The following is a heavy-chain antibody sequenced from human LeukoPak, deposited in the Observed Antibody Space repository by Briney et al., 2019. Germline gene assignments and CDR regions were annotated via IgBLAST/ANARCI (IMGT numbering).Heavy chain of an antibody. Sequence: GASVKVSCKASGYTFTSYYMHWVRQAPGQGLEWMGIINPSGGSTSYAQKFQGRVTMTRDTSTSTVYMELSSLRSEDTAVYYCALQGSSSGGTRVTTYFDYWGQGTLVTVSS. J-gene: IGHJ4*02. V-gene: IGHV1-46*01. D-gene: IGHD6-6*01. CDR3: ALQGSSSGGTRVTTYFDY. CDR1: GYTFTSYY. CDR2: INPSGGST.